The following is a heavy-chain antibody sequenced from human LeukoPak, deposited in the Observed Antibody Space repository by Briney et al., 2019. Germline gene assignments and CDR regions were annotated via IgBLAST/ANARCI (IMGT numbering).Heavy chain of an antibody. CDR2: ISGSGGST. Sequence: PGGSLRLSCAASGFTFSSYAMSWVRQAPGKGLEWVSAISGSGGSTYYADSVKGRFTISRDNSKNTLYPQMNSLRAEDTAVYYCAGPRYCSSTSCPFDYWGQGTLVTVSS. J-gene: IGHJ4*02. V-gene: IGHV3-23*01. CDR3: AGPRYCSSTSCPFDY. D-gene: IGHD2-2*01. CDR1: GFTFSSYA.